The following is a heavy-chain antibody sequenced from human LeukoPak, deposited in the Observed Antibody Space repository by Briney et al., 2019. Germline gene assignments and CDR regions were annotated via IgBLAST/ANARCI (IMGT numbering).Heavy chain of an antibody. D-gene: IGHD5-18*01. V-gene: IGHV3-33*01. J-gene: IGHJ4*02. Sequence: GGSLRLSCAASGFTFSSYGMHWVRQAPGKGLEWVAVIWYDGSNKYYADSVKGRFTISRDNSKNTLYLQMNSLRAEDTAVYYCARTHLTYSYGPFGYWGQGTLVTVSS. CDR3: ARTHLTYSYGPFGY. CDR1: GFTFSSYG. CDR2: IWYDGSNK.